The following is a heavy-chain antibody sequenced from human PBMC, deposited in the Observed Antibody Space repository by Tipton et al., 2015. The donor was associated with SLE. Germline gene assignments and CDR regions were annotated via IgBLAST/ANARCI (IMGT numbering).Heavy chain of an antibody. Sequence: TLSLTCTVSGGSISSSSYYWSWIRQPPGKGLEWIGYIYYSGSTNYNPSLKSRVPISVDTSKNQFSLKLSSVTAADTAVYYCARGAPRGSSWIDYWGQGTLVTVSS. CDR3: ARGAPRGSSWIDY. J-gene: IGHJ4*02. CDR1: GGSISSSSYY. D-gene: IGHD6-13*01. V-gene: IGHV4-61*01. CDR2: IYYSGST.